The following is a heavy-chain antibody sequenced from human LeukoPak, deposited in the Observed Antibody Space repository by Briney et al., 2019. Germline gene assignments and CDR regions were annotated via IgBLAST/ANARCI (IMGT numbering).Heavy chain of an antibody. V-gene: IGHV1-18*01. D-gene: IGHD3-22*01. J-gene: IGHJ3*02. CDR3: ARDPPQDYYDSSGYYPDAFDI. CDR2: ISAYNGNT. Sequence: GASVKVSCKASGYTFTSYGISWVRQAPGQGLEWMGWISAYNGNTNYAQKLQGRVTMTTDTSTSTAYMGLRSLRSDDTAVYYCARDPPQDYYDSSGYYPDAFDIWGQGTMVTVSS. CDR1: GYTFTSYG.